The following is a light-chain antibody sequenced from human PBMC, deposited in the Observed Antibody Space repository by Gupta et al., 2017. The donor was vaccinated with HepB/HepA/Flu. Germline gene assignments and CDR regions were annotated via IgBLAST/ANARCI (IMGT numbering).Light chain of an antibody. CDR2: EVS. J-gene: IGLJ3*02. CDR1: SSDVGSYNL. CDR3: CSYAGSSTWV. V-gene: IGLV2-23*02. Sequence: QSALTPIASMSGSPGQSITISCTGTSSDVGSYNLVSWYQQSPGKVPKLMMFEVSKRPSGVSNRFSGSKSGNTASLTISGLQAEDEADYYCCSYAGSSTWVFGGGTKLTVL.